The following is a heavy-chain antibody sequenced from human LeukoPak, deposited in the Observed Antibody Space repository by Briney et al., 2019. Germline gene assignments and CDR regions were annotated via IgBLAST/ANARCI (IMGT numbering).Heavy chain of an antibody. CDR3: ARGIRFFDY. Sequence: SETLSLTCAVYGGSFGGYYWSWIRQPPGKGLEWIGEINHSGSTNYNPSLKSRVTISVDTSKNQFSLKLSSVTAADTAVYYCARGIRFFDYWGQGTLVTVSS. CDR1: GGSFGGYY. D-gene: IGHD3-3*01. CDR2: INHSGST. J-gene: IGHJ4*02. V-gene: IGHV4-34*01.